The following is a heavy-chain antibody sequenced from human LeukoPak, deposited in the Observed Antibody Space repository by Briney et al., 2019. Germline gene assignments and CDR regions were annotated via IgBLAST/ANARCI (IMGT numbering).Heavy chain of an antibody. CDR2: INHSGST. J-gene: IGHJ5*01. CDR1: GGSFSGYY. Sequence: SETLSLTCAVYGGSFSGYYWSWIRRPPGKGLEWIGEINHSGSTNYNPSLKSRVTISVDTSKNQFSLKLSSVTAADTAVYYCARGDVWFDYWGQGTLVTVSS. V-gene: IGHV4-34*01. D-gene: IGHD3-16*01. CDR3: ARGDVWFDY.